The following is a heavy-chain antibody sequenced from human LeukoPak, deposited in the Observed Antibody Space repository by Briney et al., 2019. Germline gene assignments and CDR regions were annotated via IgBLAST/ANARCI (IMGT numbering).Heavy chain of an antibody. V-gene: IGHV1-18*01. J-gene: IGHJ5*02. Sequence: GASVKVSCKASGGTFSSYAISWVRQAPGQGLEWMGWISTYNGNTKYAQKLQGRVTMTTDTSTSTAYMELRSLRSDDTAVYYCARDGYYYDSSGKYNYFDPWGQGTLVTVSS. CDR2: ISTYNGNT. D-gene: IGHD3-22*01. CDR1: GGTFSSYA. CDR3: ARDGYYYDSSGKYNYFDP.